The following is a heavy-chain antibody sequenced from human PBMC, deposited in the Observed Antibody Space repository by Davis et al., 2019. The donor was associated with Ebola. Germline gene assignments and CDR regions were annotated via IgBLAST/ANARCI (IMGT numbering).Heavy chain of an antibody. CDR3: ARDLGYCSSTSCYIYYGMDV. CDR2: ISYDGSNK. D-gene: IGHD2-2*02. V-gene: IGHV3-30*09. CDR1: GFTFSSYA. J-gene: IGHJ6*02. Sequence: GGSLRLSCAASGFTFSSYAMHWVRQAPGKGLEWVAVISYDGSNKYYADSVKGRFAISRDNSKNTLYLQMNSLRAEDTAVYYCARDLGYCSSTSCYIYYGMDVWGQGTTVTVSS.